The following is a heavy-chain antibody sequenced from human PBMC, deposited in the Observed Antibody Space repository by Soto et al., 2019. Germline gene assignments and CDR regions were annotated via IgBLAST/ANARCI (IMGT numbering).Heavy chain of an antibody. CDR2: IIPIFGTA. D-gene: IGHD6-19*01. V-gene: IGHV1-69*13. Sequence: SLKVTCKASGGTLSSYAIIWVRQVPGQGLEWMGGIIPIFGTANYAQKFQGRVTITADESTSTAYMELSSLRSEDTAVYYCARGRIAVAGTYDYWGQGTLVTVSS. CDR1: GGTLSSYA. CDR3: ARGRIAVAGTYDY. J-gene: IGHJ4*02.